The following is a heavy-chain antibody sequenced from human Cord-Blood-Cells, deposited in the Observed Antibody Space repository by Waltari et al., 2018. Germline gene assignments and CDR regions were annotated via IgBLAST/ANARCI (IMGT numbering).Heavy chain of an antibody. CDR3: ASYYGSGSYYNDY. D-gene: IGHD3-10*01. V-gene: IGHV4-34*01. CDR1: GGSFTGYY. J-gene: IGHJ4*02. Sequence: QVELQQWGAGLLKPSEALSLTCAVYGGSFTGYYVRWIRQPPGKALEWIGEINHSASTNYNPSLKSRVTISVDTSKNQFSLKLSSVTAADTAVYYCASYYGSGSYYNDYWGQGTLVTVSS. CDR2: INHSAST.